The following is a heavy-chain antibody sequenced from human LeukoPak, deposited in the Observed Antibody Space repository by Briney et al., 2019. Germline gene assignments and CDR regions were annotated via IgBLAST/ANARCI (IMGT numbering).Heavy chain of an antibody. V-gene: IGHV3-23*01. D-gene: IGHD7-27*01. Sequence: GGSLRLSCAASGFTFTTYAMSWVRQAPGKGLEWVSSVSKSDGTTYYADSVKGRLTISRDNSKNTLHLQMNGLRAEDTAVYYCAKEIATGDFFDYWGQGTLVTVSS. CDR1: GFTFTTYA. J-gene: IGHJ4*02. CDR2: VSKSDGTT. CDR3: AKEIATGDFFDY.